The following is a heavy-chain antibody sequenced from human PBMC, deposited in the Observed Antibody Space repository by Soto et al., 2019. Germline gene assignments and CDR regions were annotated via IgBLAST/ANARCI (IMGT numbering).Heavy chain of an antibody. J-gene: IGHJ6*02. CDR1: GGSISSSNW. V-gene: IGHV4-4*02. CDR3: ASFYSDILTGYAMDV. Sequence: QVQLQESGPGLVKPSGTLSLTCAVSGGSISSSNWWSGVRQSPGKGLEWIGEIYHSGITNYNPSLKSRVTISVDKFKNQFSLKVPSVTAADTAVYYCASFYSDILTGYAMDVWGQGTTVTVSS. D-gene: IGHD3-9*01. CDR2: IYHSGIT.